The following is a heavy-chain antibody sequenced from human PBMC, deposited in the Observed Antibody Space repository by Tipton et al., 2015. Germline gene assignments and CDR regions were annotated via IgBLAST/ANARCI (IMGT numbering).Heavy chain of an antibody. D-gene: IGHD6-13*01. CDR3: ARRRTNNSWSY. J-gene: IGHJ4*02. CDR1: ADSVTYPSHY. Sequence: TLSLTCSVSADSVTYPSHYWSWIRQPPGQRLEWIGYIDYSGSTRYNPSLKSRVTISVDTSKKQFSLKLSSVTAADTAAYYCARRRTNNSWSYWGQGTLVTVSS. CDR2: IDYSGST. V-gene: IGHV4-61*01.